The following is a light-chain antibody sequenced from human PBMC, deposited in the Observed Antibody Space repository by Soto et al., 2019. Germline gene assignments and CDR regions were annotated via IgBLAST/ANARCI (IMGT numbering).Light chain of an antibody. CDR2: DVS. Sequence: QSALTQPASVSGSPGQSITISCTGNSSDVGGYNYVSWYQQHPGKAPKLMIYDVSNRPSGVSNRFSGSKSGNTASLTISGLHAEDEADYYCSSYTSSSTLNVVFGGGTKLTVL. V-gene: IGLV2-14*01. CDR3: SSYTSSSTLNVV. J-gene: IGLJ2*01. CDR1: SSDVGGYNY.